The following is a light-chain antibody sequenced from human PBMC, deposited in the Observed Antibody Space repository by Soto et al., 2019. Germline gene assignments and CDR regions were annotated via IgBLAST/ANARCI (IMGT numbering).Light chain of an antibody. V-gene: IGKV3-15*01. CDR2: GAS. Sequence: EIVMTQSPATLSVSPGERATLSCRASQSVNTNLAWYQQKPGQAPRLLIYGASTRATGIPARISGSGSGTEFTLTISSLQSEDFAVYYCQQYNNRPPWTFGQGTKVDIK. CDR1: QSVNTN. CDR3: QQYNNRPPWT. J-gene: IGKJ1*01.